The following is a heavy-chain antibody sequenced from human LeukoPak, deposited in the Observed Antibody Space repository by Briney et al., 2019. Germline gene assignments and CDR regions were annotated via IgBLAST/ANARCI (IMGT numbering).Heavy chain of an antibody. CDR2: IIPILGIA. V-gene: IGHV1-69*04. CDR1: GGTFSSYT. D-gene: IGHD3-22*01. CDR3: ARDPGDDSSGYYHY. J-gene: IGHJ4*02. Sequence: ASVKVSRTASGGTFSSYTISWVRQAPGQGLEWMGRIIPILGIANYAQKFQGRVTITADKSTSTAYMELSSLRSEDTAVYYCARDPGDDSSGYYHYWGQGTLVTVSS.